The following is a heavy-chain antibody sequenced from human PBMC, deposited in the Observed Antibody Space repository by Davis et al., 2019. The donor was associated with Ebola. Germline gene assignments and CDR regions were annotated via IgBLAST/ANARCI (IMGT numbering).Heavy chain of an antibody. CDR1: GSTFSSYA. CDR3: VKDRFTVVVVHGGFDF. Sequence: GGSLRLSCSASGSTFSSYAMHWVRQAPGKGLESVSRISSNGETTYYAESVKGRFTISRDNSKDTLYLQMRSLRTEDTAVYYCVKDRFTVVVVHGGFDFWGQGALVTVSS. D-gene: IGHD2-15*01. CDR2: ISSNGETT. V-gene: IGHV3-64D*06. J-gene: IGHJ4*02.